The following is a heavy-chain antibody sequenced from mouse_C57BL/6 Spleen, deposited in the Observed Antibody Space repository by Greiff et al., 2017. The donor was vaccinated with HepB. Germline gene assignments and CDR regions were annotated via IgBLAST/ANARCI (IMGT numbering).Heavy chain of an antibody. Sequence: QVQLQQSGAELARPGASVKLSCKASGYTFTGYGISWVKQRTGQGLEWIGEINPRSGNTYYNEKFKGKATLTADKSSSTAYMELRILTSEDSAFYFCARDYYGSNFWFSCWGQGTLVTVSA. CDR1: GYTFTGYG. CDR3: ARDYYGSNFWFSC. D-gene: IGHD1-1*01. J-gene: IGHJ3*01. CDR2: INPRSGNT. V-gene: IGHV1-81*01.